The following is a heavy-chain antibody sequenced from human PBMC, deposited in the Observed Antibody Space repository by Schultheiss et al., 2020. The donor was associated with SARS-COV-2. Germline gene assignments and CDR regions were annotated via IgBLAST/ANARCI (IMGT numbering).Heavy chain of an antibody. CDR3: TRNSTSSGWFDP. J-gene: IGHJ5*02. CDR1: GFTFSDYY. V-gene: IGHV3-73*01. Sequence: GGSLRLSCAASGFTFSDYYMSWVRQASGKGLEWVVRIRSKARNYATTYAASVKGRFIISRDESRNTSYLQMNSLKIEDTAVYYCTRNSTSSGWFDPWGQGTLVTVSS. D-gene: IGHD5-18*01. CDR2: IRSKARNYAT.